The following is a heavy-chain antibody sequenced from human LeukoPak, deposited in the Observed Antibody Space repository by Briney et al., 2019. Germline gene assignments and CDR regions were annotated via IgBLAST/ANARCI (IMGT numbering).Heavy chain of an antibody. D-gene: IGHD6-19*01. CDR1: GYTFTGYY. J-gene: IGHJ3*02. CDR2: INPNTGST. CDR3: AREAGNDAFDI. V-gene: IGHV1-2*02. Sequence: GASVKVSCKASGYTFTGYYIHWVRQAPGQGLEWMGWINPNTGSTKYTQKFHGRVTMTRDTSISTAYMELSRLSFDDTAVYYCAREAGNDAFDIWGQGTMVTVSS.